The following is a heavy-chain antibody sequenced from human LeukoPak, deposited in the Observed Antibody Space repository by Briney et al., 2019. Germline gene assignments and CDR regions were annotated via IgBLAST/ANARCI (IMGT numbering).Heavy chain of an antibody. CDR2: INPSGGST. Sequence: GASVKVSCKASGYTFTSYYMHWVRQAPGQGLEWMGIINPSGGSTSYAQKYQGRVTMTRDTSTSTVYMELSSLRSEDTAVYYCARLRMATIMAFDIWGQGTMVTVSS. V-gene: IGHV1-46*01. J-gene: IGHJ3*02. CDR3: ARLRMATIMAFDI. CDR1: GYTFTSYY. D-gene: IGHD5-24*01.